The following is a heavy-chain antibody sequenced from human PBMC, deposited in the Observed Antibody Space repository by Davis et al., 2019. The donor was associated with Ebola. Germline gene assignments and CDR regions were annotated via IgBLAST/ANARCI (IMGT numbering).Heavy chain of an antibody. Sequence: GESLKISCAASGFTFSNYPMHWVRQAPGKGLEWVAVISYNGGSKYHTESVKGRSTISRDNAKNTLYLQMNSLRAEDTAVYYCAREAVWEYYFDYWGQGTLVTVSS. D-gene: IGHD1-26*01. J-gene: IGHJ4*02. CDR3: AREAVWEYYFDY. CDR2: ISYNGGSK. V-gene: IGHV3-30-3*01. CDR1: GFTFSNYP.